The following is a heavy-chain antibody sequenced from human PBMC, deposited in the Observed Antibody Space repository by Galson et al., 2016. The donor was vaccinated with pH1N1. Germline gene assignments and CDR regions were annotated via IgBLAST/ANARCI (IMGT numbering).Heavy chain of an antibody. Sequence: QSGAEVKKPGESLKISCKGSGYSFTSYWIGWVRQMPGKGLEWMGIIHPGDSDTRYSPSFQGQVTISADKSISTAYLQWSSLKASDTAMYYCARRETTVVTPGNYYQYMDVWGKGTTVTVSS. J-gene: IGHJ6*03. V-gene: IGHV5-51*03. D-gene: IGHD4-23*01. CDR3: ARRETTVVTPGNYYQYMDV. CDR2: IHPGDSDT. CDR1: GYSFTSYW.